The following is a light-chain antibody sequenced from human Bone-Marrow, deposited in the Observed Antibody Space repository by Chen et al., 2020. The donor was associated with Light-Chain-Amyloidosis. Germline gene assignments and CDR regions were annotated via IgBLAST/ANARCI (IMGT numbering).Light chain of an antibody. J-gene: IGLJ3*02. CDR3: QVWDRSSDRPV. CDR1: NIGSTR. V-gene: IGLV3-21*02. CDR2: EAS. Sequence: SYVLTQPSSAPVAPGQTATTACGGNNIGSTRVHWYQQTPGQAPLLVVYEASDRPSGIPERLSGSNSGNTATLTISRVEAGDEAVYYCQVWDRSSDRPVFGGGTKLPVL.